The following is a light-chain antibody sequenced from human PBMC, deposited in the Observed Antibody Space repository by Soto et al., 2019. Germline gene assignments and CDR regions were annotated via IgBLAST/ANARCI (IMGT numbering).Light chain of an antibody. Sequence: TVLTQSPATLSLSPGERATLSCRASQRVGDYLAWYQQKPGQAPRLLIYDASNRAAGVPYRFRGSGSGTDFTLTISSVEPEDFGVYYCQQRSDWPPITFGQGTRLEIK. V-gene: IGKV3-11*01. J-gene: IGKJ5*01. CDR3: QQRSDWPPIT. CDR1: QRVGDY. CDR2: DAS.